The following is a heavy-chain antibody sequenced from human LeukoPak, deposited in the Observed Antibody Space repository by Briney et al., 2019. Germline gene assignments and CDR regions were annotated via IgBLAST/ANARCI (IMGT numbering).Heavy chain of an antibody. CDR3: VRDRPHNWFDP. V-gene: IGHV1-2*02. CDR2: IKPNTGDT. CDR1: GFTITAYY. Sequence: ASVKVSCKASGFTITAYYLHWVRQAPGQGLEWMGLIKPNTGDTKYAQNFQGRVSMTRDTSITTAYMELSGLRSDDTAVYYCVRDRPHNWFDPWGQGTLVTVSS. J-gene: IGHJ5*02.